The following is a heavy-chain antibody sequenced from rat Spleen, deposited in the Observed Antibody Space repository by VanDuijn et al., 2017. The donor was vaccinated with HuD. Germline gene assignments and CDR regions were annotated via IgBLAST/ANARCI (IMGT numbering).Heavy chain of an antibody. D-gene: IGHD1-11*01. Sequence: QVQLKESGPGLVQPSQTLSLTCTVSGFSLTSYHVSWVRQPPGKGLEWMGVMWRGGSTEYNSALKSRLSISRDTSKSQVCLKMNNLQTEDTAMYFCARSGTEGPHYWGQGVMVTVSS. CDR1: GFSLTSYH. CDR3: ARSGTEGPHY. J-gene: IGHJ2*01. V-gene: IGHV2-43*01. CDR2: MWRGGST.